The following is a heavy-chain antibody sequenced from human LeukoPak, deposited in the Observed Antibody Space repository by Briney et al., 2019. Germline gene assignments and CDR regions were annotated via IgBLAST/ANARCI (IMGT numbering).Heavy chain of an antibody. D-gene: IGHD3-16*01. CDR1: GFTFSSYS. J-gene: IGHJ6*02. CDR2: ISSSSSYI. Sequence: GGSLRLSCAASGFTFSSYSMNWVRQAPGKGLEWVSSISSSSSYIYYADSVKGRLTISRDNAKNSLYLQMNSLRAEDTAVYYCARDWGYYYYYGMDVWGQGTTVTVSS. V-gene: IGHV3-21*01. CDR3: ARDWGYYYYYGMDV.